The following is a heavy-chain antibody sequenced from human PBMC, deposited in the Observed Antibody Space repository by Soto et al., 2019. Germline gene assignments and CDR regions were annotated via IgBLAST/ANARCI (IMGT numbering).Heavy chain of an antibody. J-gene: IGHJ2*01. CDR1: GGTFSSYA. V-gene: IGHV1-69*01. D-gene: IGHD6-13*01. Sequence: QVQLVQSGAEVQKPGSSVKVYCKASGGTFSSYAISWVRQAPGQGLEWMGGIIPIFGTANYAQKFQGRVTSTADESTSTADMELSSLRSEDTAVYYCARVGAAAGPDWYFDLWGRGTLVTVSS. CDR2: IIPIFGTA. CDR3: ARVGAAAGPDWYFDL.